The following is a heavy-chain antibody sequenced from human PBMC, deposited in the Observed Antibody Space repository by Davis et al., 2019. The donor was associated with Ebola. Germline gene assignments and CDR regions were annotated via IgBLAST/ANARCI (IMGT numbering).Heavy chain of an antibody. CDR1: GYTFTSYA. V-gene: IGHV1-3*01. Sequence: ASVKVSCKASGYTFTSYAMHWVRQAPGQRLEWMGWINAGNGNTKYSQKFQGRVTMTTDTSTSTAYMELRSLRSDGTAVYYCARGGTPYYYGMDVWGQGTTVTVSS. CDR3: ARGGTPYYYGMDV. J-gene: IGHJ6*02. CDR2: INAGNGNT.